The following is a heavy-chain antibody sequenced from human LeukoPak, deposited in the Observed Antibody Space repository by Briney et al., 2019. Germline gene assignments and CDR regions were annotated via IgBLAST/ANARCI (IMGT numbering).Heavy chain of an antibody. J-gene: IGHJ4*02. Sequence: ASVKVSCKASGYTFTSYAMHWVRQAPGQRLEWMGWISAYNGNTNYAQKLQGRVTMTTDTSTSTAYMELRSLRSDDTAVYYCARVINYYYGSGYYFDYWGQGTLVTVSS. D-gene: IGHD3-10*01. CDR3: ARVINYYYGSGYYFDY. CDR2: ISAYNGNT. V-gene: IGHV1-18*01. CDR1: GYTFTSYA.